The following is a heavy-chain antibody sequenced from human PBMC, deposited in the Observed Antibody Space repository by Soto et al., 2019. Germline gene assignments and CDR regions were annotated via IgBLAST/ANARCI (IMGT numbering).Heavy chain of an antibody. V-gene: IGHV3-23*01. Sequence: EVQLLESGGGLVQPGESLRLSCAVSGFIFGNYMMTWVRQAPGKGLEWVSTIRDGGESTYYADSVKGRFTISRDNSKSTXXLQMDSLGVEDTAVYYCAPHVHCSGGSCHYDAFDIRGQGTMVTVSS. D-gene: IGHD2-15*01. CDR1: GFIFGNYM. CDR2: IRDGGEST. J-gene: IGHJ3*02. CDR3: APHVHCSGGSCHYDAFDI.